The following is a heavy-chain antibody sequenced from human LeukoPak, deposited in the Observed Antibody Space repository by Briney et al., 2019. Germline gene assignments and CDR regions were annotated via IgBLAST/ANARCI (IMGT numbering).Heavy chain of an antibody. J-gene: IGHJ5*02. CDR2: MNPNSGNT. Sequence: ASVKVSCKASGYTFTSYDINWVRQATGQGLEWMGWMNPNSGNTGYAQKFQGRVTMTRNTSISTAYMELSSLRSEDTAVYYCARAYYGSGSYYNLGNWFDPWGQGTLVTVSS. D-gene: IGHD3-10*01. CDR1: GYTFTSYD. V-gene: IGHV1-8*01. CDR3: ARAYYGSGSYYNLGNWFDP.